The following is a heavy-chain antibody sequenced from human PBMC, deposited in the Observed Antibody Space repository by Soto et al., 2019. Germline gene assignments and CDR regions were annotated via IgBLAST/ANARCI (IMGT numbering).Heavy chain of an antibody. D-gene: IGHD3-3*01. V-gene: IGHV4-59*11. J-gene: IGHJ4*02. CDR3: ARGLSWSPYFES. CDR1: GASISTQS. Sequence: SETLSLTCSISGASISTQSWNWIRQAPGKGLEWIGYLYYSGTTNYNPSLKSRVTISADTSKNQVSLELTSVTAADTAVYFCARGLSWSPYFESWGQGILVTVSS. CDR2: LYYSGTT.